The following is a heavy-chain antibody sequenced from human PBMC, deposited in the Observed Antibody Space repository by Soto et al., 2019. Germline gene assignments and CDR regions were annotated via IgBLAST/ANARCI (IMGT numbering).Heavy chain of an antibody. Sequence: EVQLVESGGGLVQPGGSLRLSCAASGFSFSSHWMTWVRQTPGKGLEWVANIKEDGSQKYYVDSVKGRFTILRDNANNSLSLQMNSLRVEDTAVYYCARDGRYCTWSDCRGDAFDVWGQGKVVTVSS. D-gene: IGHD2-8*01. CDR3: ARDGRYCTWSDCRGDAFDV. J-gene: IGHJ3*01. CDR1: GFSFSSHW. V-gene: IGHV3-7*01. CDR2: IKEDGSQK.